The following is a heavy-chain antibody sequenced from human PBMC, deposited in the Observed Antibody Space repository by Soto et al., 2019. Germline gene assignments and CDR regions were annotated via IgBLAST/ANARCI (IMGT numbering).Heavy chain of an antibody. Sequence: QVQPVESGGGVVQPGRSLRLSCAASGFTFSSYAMHWVRQAPGKGLEWVAVISYDGSNKYYADSVKGRFTISRDNSKNTLYLQMNSLRAEDTAVYYCARDAAMAYWGQGTLVTVSS. CDR2: ISYDGSNK. CDR3: ARDAAMAY. V-gene: IGHV3-30-3*01. CDR1: GFTFSSYA. D-gene: IGHD6-25*01. J-gene: IGHJ4*02.